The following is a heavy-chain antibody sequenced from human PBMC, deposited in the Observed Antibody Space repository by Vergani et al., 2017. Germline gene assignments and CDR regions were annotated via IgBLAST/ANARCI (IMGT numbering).Heavy chain of an antibody. CDR2: ISGSGGST. V-gene: IGHV3-23*01. D-gene: IGHD1-26*01. Sequence: EAQLLESGGGLVQPGGSLRLSCAASGFTFSSYAMSWVRRAPGTGLGWVSSISGSGGSTYYADSVKGRFTISRDNSKNTLYLQMNSLRAEDTAVYYCAKKWALPSPSPFDYWGQGTLVTVSS. CDR1: GFTFSSYA. J-gene: IGHJ4*02. CDR3: AKKWALPSPSPFDY.